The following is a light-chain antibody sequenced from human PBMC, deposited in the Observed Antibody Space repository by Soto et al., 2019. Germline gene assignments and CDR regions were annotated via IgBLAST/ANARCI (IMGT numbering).Light chain of an antibody. CDR3: TSFTTSSTYV. Sequence: QSALTQPASVSGSPGQSITISCTGTSSDIGSYNRVSWYQQPPGTAPKLIIYEVNNRPSGVPDRFSGAKSGNTASLTISGLEAEDEDDYYCTSFTTSSTYVFGTGTKVTVL. CDR1: SSDIGSYNR. J-gene: IGLJ1*01. V-gene: IGLV2-18*02. CDR2: EVN.